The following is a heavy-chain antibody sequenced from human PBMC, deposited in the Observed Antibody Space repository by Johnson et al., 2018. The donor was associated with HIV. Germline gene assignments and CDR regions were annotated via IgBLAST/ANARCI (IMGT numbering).Heavy chain of an antibody. CDR3: VRVELGAFDI. CDR2: IKSKTDGGTT. J-gene: IGHJ3*02. Sequence: VQLVESGGGLVKPGGSLRLSCVASGFIFSNAWMSWVRQAPGKGLEWVGRIKSKTDGGTTDYAAPVKGRFTISRDDSKNTLYLQMNSLKTEDTAVYYCVRVELGAFDIWGQGTMVTVSS. CDR1: GFIFSNAW. D-gene: IGHD1-7*01. V-gene: IGHV3-15*01.